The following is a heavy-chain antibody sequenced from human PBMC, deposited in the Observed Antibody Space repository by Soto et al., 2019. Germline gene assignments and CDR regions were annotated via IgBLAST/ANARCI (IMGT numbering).Heavy chain of an antibody. V-gene: IGHV4-39*01. CDR3: ARRRYDYVWGSYQPPPFDY. Sequence: SETLSLTCHVSGCSISSSSYYWGWIRQPPGKGLEWIGSIYYSGSTYYNPSLKSRVTISVDTSKNQFSLKLSSVTAADTAVYYCARRRYDYVWGSYQPPPFDYWGQGTLVTVSS. J-gene: IGHJ4*02. D-gene: IGHD3-16*02. CDR1: GCSISSSSYY. CDR2: IYYSGST.